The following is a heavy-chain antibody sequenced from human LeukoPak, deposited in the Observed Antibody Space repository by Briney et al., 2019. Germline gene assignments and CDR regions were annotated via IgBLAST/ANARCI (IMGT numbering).Heavy chain of an antibody. V-gene: IGHV3-21*01. CDR2: ISSSSSYI. CDR3: ARDSSSSFYYFDY. CDR1: GFTFSSYS. J-gene: IGHJ4*02. D-gene: IGHD6-6*01. Sequence: GGSLRLSCAASGFTFSSYSMNWVRQAPGKGLEWISSISSSSSYIYYADSVKGRFTISRDNAKNSLYLQMNSLRAEDTAVYYCARDSSSSFYYFDYWGQGTLVTVSS.